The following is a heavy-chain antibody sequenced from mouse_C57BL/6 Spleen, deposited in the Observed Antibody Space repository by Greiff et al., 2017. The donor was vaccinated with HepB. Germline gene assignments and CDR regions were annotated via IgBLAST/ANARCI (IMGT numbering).Heavy chain of an antibody. CDR2: IYPGSGST. CDR1: GYTFTSYW. D-gene: IGHD1-1*01. V-gene: IGHV1-55*01. Sequence: VQLQQPGAELVKPGASVKMSCKASGYTFTSYWITWVKQRPGQGLEWIGDIYPGSGSTKYNEKFKSKATLTVDTSSSTAYMQLSSLTSEDSAVYYCARRGYGSHYFDYWGQGTTLTVSS. J-gene: IGHJ2*01. CDR3: ARRGYGSHYFDY.